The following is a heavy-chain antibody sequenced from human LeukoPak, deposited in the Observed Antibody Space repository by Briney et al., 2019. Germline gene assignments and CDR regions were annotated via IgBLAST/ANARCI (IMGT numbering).Heavy chain of an antibody. CDR1: SGSISSTTYY. CDR3: ARGPNTAGNYRAFDL. J-gene: IGHJ3*01. CDR2: IYYNGDT. V-gene: IGHV4-39*07. D-gene: IGHD4-11*01. Sequence: SETLTLTCTVSSGSISSTTYYWAWIRQPPGKGLEWIGSIYYNGDTYYNPSLKSRVIISADTSKNQFSLKLTSVTAADTAAYYCARGPNTAGNYRAFDLWGQGTKVTVSS.